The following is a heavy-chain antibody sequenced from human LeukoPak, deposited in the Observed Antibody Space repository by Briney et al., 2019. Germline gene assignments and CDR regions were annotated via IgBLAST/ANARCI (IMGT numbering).Heavy chain of an antibody. Sequence: GGSLRLSCAASGFTFSNAWMSWVRQAPGKGLEWVSVTYSGGDTYYADSVKGRFTISRDNSKNTLYLQMNSLRAEDTAVYYCARLGMIEAYSTEDYWGQGTLVTVSS. CDR1: GFTFSNAW. CDR3: ARLGMIEAYSTEDY. CDR2: TYSGGDT. D-gene: IGHD6-13*01. J-gene: IGHJ4*02. V-gene: IGHV3-53*01.